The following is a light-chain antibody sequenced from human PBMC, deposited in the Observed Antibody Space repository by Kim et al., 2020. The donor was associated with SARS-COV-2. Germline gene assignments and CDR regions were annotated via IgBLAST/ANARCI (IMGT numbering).Light chain of an antibody. CDR3: SAWDDSLSGVL. Sequence: GQRVPTSCSGSISNIGRNTVNWYQQLPGTAPKPLIYSNNQRPSGVPDRFSGAKSGTSASLAISGLQSEDEADYYCSAWDDSLSGVLFGGGTQLTVL. CDR2: SNN. J-gene: IGLJ2*01. CDR1: ISNIGRNT. V-gene: IGLV1-44*01.